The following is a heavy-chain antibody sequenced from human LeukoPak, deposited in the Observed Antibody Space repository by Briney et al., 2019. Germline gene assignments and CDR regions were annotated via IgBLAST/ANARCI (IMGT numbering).Heavy chain of an antibody. V-gene: IGHV3-23*01. Sequence: GGSLRLSCAASGFTFSTYFMHWVRQAPGKGLEWVSSISGSGGKIDYAASVKGRFTVSRDNSRNTLTLHMNSLRAEDAAVYYCAKDWKLVGTTFFDYWGQGTLVIVSS. CDR2: ISGSGGKI. CDR1: GFTFSTYF. CDR3: AKDWKLVGTTFFDY. J-gene: IGHJ4*02. D-gene: IGHD1-26*01.